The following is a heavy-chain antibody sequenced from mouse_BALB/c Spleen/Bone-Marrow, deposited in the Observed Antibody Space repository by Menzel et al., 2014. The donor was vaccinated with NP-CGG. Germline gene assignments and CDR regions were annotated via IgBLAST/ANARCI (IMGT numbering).Heavy chain of an antibody. CDR3: ARNLRDPFAY. J-gene: IGHJ3*01. Sequence: QVQLKESGPGLVAPSQSLSITCTVSGFSLSRYSIHWIRQPPGNGLEWLGMIWGGGSTDYNSALKSRLSNSKDNSKSQVSLKMNSLQTDDTAIYYCARNLRDPFAYWGQGTLVTVSA. V-gene: IGHV2-6-4*01. CDR2: IWGGGST. CDR1: GFSLSRYS.